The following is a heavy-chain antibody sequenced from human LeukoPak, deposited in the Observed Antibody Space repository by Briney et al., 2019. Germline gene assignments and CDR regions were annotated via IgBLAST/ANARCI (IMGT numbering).Heavy chain of an antibody. CDR1: GYTFTNYG. Sequence: ASVKVSCKASGYTFTNYGISWVRQAPGQGLEWMGWISAYNGNTNYAQKLQGRVTMTTDTSTSTAYMELRSLRSDDTAVYYCARRAARPYYFDNWGQGTLVTVSS. V-gene: IGHV1-18*01. J-gene: IGHJ4*02. D-gene: IGHD6-6*01. CDR2: ISAYNGNT. CDR3: ARRAARPYYFDN.